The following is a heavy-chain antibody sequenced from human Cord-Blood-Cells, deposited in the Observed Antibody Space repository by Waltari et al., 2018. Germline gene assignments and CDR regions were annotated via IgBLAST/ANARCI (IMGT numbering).Heavy chain of an antibody. V-gene: IGHV4-59*01. Sequence: QVQLQESGPGLVKPSETLSPTCTVSGGSISSYYWSWIRQPPGKGLAWIGYIYYSGSTNYNPSLKSRVTISVDTSKNQFSLKLSSVTAADTAVYYCAANQQLVDNWFDPWGQGTLVTVSS. D-gene: IGHD6-13*01. J-gene: IGHJ5*02. CDR1: GGSISSYY. CDR3: AANQQLVDNWFDP. CDR2: IYYSGST.